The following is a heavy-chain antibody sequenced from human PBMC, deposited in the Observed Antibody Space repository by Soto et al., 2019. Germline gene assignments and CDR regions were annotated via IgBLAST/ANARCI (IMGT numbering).Heavy chain of an antibody. CDR2: ISAYNGDT. Sequence: QVQLVQSGAEVKKPGASVKVSCKASGYSFTTYGISWVRQAPGQGLEWMGWISAYNGDTNYAQKLQGRVTMTTDTSTITAYMELRSLRSDDTAVYYCARALRGGGPGGYWGQGTLVTVSS. CDR3: ARALRGGGPGGY. CDR1: GYSFTTYG. D-gene: IGHD2-15*01. J-gene: IGHJ4*02. V-gene: IGHV1-18*01.